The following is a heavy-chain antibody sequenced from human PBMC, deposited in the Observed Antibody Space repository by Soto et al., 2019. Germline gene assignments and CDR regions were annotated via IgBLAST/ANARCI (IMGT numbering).Heavy chain of an antibody. J-gene: IGHJ5*02. CDR2: VYYSGSS. Sequence: PSETLSLTCTVSNGSISTYYWTWVRQPPGKGLVWIGYVYYSGSSNYNPSLKSRVGMSIDTSKNQFSLELKSVTAADTATYYCVRDYLLAGFDTWGQGILVTVSS. D-gene: IGHD6-19*01. CDR1: NGSISTYY. CDR3: VRDYLLAGFDT. V-gene: IGHV4-59*01.